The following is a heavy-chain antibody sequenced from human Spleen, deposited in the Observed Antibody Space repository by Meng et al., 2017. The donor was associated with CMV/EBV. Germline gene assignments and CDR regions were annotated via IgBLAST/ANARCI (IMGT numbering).Heavy chain of an antibody. Sequence: SLKISCAASGFTFDDYAMHWVRQAPGKGLEWVSGISWNSGRIGYADSVKGRFTISRDNAKNSLYLQMNSLRAEDTALYYCAKDIQSSIAAAGTLVAFDIWGQGTMVTVSS. CDR3: AKDIQSSIAAAGTLVAFDI. CDR1: GFTFDDYA. CDR2: ISWNSGRI. D-gene: IGHD6-13*01. V-gene: IGHV3-9*01. J-gene: IGHJ3*02.